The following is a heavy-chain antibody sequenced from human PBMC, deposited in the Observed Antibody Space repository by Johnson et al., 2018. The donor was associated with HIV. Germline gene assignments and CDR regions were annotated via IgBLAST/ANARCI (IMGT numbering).Heavy chain of an antibody. D-gene: IGHD4-17*01. CDR3: ARDSTPWGGDYVGYAFDI. Sequence: QVRLVESGGGLVKPGGSLRLSCAASGFTFRDYYMSWIRQAPGKGLEWVSYISSSGSTIYYADFVKGRFTVSRDNAKKSLSLQMNSLRAEDTALYYCARDSTPWGGDYVGYAFDIWGRGTMVTVSS. V-gene: IGHV3-11*04. J-gene: IGHJ3*02. CDR1: GFTFRDYY. CDR2: ISSSGSTI.